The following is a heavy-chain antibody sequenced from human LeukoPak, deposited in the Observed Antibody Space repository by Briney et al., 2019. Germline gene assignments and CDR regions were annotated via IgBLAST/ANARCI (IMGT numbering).Heavy chain of an antibody. CDR2: IKSKTDGGTT. J-gene: IGHJ3*02. CDR3: TTDRGSYYDFWSGYWGKHDAFDI. V-gene: IGHV3-15*01. Sequence: GGSLRLSCAASGFTFSNAWMSWVRQAPGKGLEWVGRIKSKTDGGTTDYAAPVKGRFTISRDDSKNTLYLQMNSLKTEDTAVYYCTTDRGSYYDFWSGYWGKHDAFDIWGQGTMVTVSS. CDR1: GFTFSNAW. D-gene: IGHD3-3*01.